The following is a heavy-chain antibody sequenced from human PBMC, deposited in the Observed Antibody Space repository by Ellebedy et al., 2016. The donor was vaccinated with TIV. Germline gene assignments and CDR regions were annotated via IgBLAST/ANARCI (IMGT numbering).Heavy chain of an antibody. J-gene: IGHJ4*02. Sequence: PGGSLRLSCAASGFTVRFNYMSWVRQAPGKGLEWVSGLYNDDRIYYADSVKGRFTISGDTSRKTLYLHMNNLRVEDTAVYYCATTQKGYSYGEFKNWGQGTLVTVSS. V-gene: IGHV3-66*01. D-gene: IGHD5-18*01. CDR3: ATTQKGYSYGEFKN. CDR1: GFTVRFNY. CDR2: LYNDDRI.